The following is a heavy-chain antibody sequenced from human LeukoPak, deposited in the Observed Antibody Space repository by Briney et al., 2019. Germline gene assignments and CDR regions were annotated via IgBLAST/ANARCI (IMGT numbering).Heavy chain of an antibody. D-gene: IGHD3-10*01. V-gene: IGHV1-8*01. Sequence: ASVKVSCKASGYTFTSYDINWVRQAPGQGLEWMGWMNPNSGNTGYAQKFQGRVTMTRNTSISTAYMELSSLRSEDTAVYYCARVVIDYYGSGSYDYWGQGTLVTVSS. J-gene: IGHJ4*02. CDR2: MNPNSGNT. CDR3: ARVVIDYYGSGSYDY. CDR1: GYTFTSYD.